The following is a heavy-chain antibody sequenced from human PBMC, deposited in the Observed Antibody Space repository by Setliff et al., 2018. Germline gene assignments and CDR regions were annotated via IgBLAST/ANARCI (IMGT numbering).Heavy chain of an antibody. CDR1: GFTFTTYA. Sequence: GALRLSCSASGFTFTTYAMTWVRQSPGKGLEWVSAISVSGGTTYYADSVKGRFTISRDNSKKTLYLQMNSLRAEETAVYYCAKDYYDILSAAGMDVWGQGTTVTVSS. V-gene: IGHV3-23*01. D-gene: IGHD3-9*01. CDR3: AKDYYDILSAAGMDV. J-gene: IGHJ6*02. CDR2: ISVSGGTT.